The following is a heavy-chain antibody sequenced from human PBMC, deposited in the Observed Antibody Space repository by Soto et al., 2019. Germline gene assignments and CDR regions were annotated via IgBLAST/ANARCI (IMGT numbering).Heavy chain of an antibody. D-gene: IGHD3-22*01. CDR1: GFTFSSYS. J-gene: IGHJ6*02. CDR3: ARDAATYDSSGYQYYYYYGMDV. Sequence: GGSLRLSXAASGFTFSSYSMNWVRQAPGKGLEWVSYISSSSSTIYYADSVKGRFTISRDNAKNSLYLQMNSLRDEDTAVYYCARDAATYDSSGYQYYYYYGMDVWGQGTTVTVSS. CDR2: ISSSSSTI. V-gene: IGHV3-48*02.